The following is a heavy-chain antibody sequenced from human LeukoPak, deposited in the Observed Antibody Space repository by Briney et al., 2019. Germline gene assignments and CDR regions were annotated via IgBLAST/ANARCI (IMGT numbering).Heavy chain of an antibody. Sequence: ASVKVSCKVSGYTLTELSMHWVRQAPGQGLEWMGGIIPIFGTANYAQKFQGRVTITADESTSTAYMELSSLRSEDTAVYYCARVVDYYYYYMDVWGKGTTVTISS. V-gene: IGHV1-69*13. D-gene: IGHD2-15*01. CDR2: IIPIFGTA. CDR1: GYTLTELS. J-gene: IGHJ6*03. CDR3: ARVVDYYYYYMDV.